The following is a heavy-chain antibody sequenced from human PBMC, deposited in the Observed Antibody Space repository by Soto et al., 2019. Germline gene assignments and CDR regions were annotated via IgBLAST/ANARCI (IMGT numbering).Heavy chain of an antibody. CDR3: ARSIPATTSFDY. CDR2: SRDKGNSYST. V-gene: IGHV3-72*01. Sequence: EVHLVESGGTLVQPGGSLRLSCAGSGFTFSDYYIDWVRQAPGKGLEWVGRSRDKGNSYSTDYAASVKGRFTVSRDASKNSLYLQMNSLKADDTALYYCARSIPATTSFDYWGQGTLVTVSS. J-gene: IGHJ4*02. D-gene: IGHD1-7*01. CDR1: GFTFSDYY.